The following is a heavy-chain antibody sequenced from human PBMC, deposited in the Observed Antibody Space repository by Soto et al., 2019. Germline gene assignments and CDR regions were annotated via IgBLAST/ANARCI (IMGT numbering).Heavy chain of an antibody. CDR1: RFTFSTYE. J-gene: IGHJ4*02. Sequence: GGALGLSCAASRFTFSTYEMHWVRQAPGKGLEWVSYISSSGSTVYYADSVKGRFTISRDNTRNSLYLQMNSLRDEDTALYYCVRYCGTTLCNGVATRTFDYWGQGTLVPVSS. D-gene: IGHD5-12*01. V-gene: IGHV3-48*03. CDR3: VRYCGTTLCNGVATRTFDY. CDR2: ISSSGSTV.